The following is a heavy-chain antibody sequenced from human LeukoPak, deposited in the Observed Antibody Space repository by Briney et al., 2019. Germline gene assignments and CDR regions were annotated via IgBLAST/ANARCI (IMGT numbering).Heavy chain of an antibody. CDR1: GGSISSYY. Sequence: KPSETLSLTCTVSGGSISSYYWSWIRQPPGKGLEWIGYIYYSGSTYYNPSLKSRVTISVDTSKNQFSLKLSSVTAADTAVYYCASTDILTGTTFDYWGQGTLVTVSP. J-gene: IGHJ4*02. D-gene: IGHD3-9*01. CDR2: IYYSGST. V-gene: IGHV4-59*01. CDR3: ASTDILTGTTFDY.